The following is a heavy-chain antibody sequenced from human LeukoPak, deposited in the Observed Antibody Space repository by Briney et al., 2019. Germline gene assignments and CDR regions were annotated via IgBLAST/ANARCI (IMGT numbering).Heavy chain of an antibody. CDR2: VYSSGST. CDR3: ARRIVSVPAIQQGNWLDP. V-gene: IGHV4-31*03. D-gene: IGHD2-21*02. J-gene: IGHJ5*02. CDR1: GGPISSGSYY. Sequence: SETLSLTCTVSGGPISSGSYYWSWIRQYPGKGLEWIGNVYSSGSTSYTPSLKSRVTMSVDTSKSQFSLKLNSVTAADTAVYYCARRIVSVPAIQQGNWLDPWGQGTLVTVSS.